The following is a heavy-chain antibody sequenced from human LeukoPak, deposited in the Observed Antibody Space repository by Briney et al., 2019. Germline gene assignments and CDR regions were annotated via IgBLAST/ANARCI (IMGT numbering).Heavy chain of an antibody. D-gene: IGHD3-22*01. CDR2: IFYSGST. CDR3: AREVQSSGKFDP. CDR1: GGSISSGDYY. Sequence: PSQTLSLTCTVPGGSISSGDYYRSWIRQPPGKGLEWIGFIFYSGSTNYYPSLKSRVTILLDKSKNQFSLKLRSVTAADTAVYYCAREVQSSGKFDPWGQGTLVTVSS. J-gene: IGHJ5*02. V-gene: IGHV4-30-4*01.